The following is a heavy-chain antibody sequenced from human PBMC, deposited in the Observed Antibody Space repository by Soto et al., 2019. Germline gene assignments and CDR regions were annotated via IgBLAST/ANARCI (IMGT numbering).Heavy chain of an antibody. CDR1: GFTFSSYG. CDR3: ARDRVTMIVVVDSGMDV. Sequence: GGSLRLSCAASGFTFSSYGMHWVRQAPGKGLEWVAVIWYDGSNKYYADSVKGRFTISRDNSKNTLYLQMNSLRAEDTAVYYCARDRVTMIVVVDSGMDVWGQGTTVTVSS. D-gene: IGHD3-22*01. CDR2: IWYDGSNK. V-gene: IGHV3-33*01. J-gene: IGHJ6*02.